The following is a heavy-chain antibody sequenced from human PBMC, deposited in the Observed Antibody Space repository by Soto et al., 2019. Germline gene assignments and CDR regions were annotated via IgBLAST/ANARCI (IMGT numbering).Heavy chain of an antibody. CDR1: GFTFSSYG. J-gene: IGHJ3*02. D-gene: IGHD4-17*01. CDR2: ISYDGSNK. CDR3: AKDYGGNRGAFDI. V-gene: IGHV3-30*18. Sequence: QPGGSLRLSCAASGFTFSSYGMHWVRQAPGKGLEWVAVISYDGSNKYYADSVKGRFTISRDNSKNTLYLQMNSLRAEDTAVYYCAKDYGGNRGAFDIWGQGTMVTVSS.